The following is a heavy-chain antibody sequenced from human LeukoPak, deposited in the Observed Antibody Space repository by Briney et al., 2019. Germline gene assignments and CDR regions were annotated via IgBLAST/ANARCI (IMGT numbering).Heavy chain of an antibody. Sequence: GGSLRPSCAASGFTFSSHWMGWVRQAPGKGLEWVANIKEDGSAEHYVDSVRGRFTISRDNAKNSLYLQMNSLRAEDTAVYYCARDAGYYVHDLWGQGTLVTVSS. D-gene: IGHD3-10*02. CDR2: IKEDGSAE. J-gene: IGHJ5*02. CDR3: ARDAGYYVHDL. V-gene: IGHV3-7*01. CDR1: GFTFSSHW.